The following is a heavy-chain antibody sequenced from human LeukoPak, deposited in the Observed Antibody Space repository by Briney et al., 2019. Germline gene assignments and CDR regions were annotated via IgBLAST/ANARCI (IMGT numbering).Heavy chain of an antibody. J-gene: IGHJ4*02. V-gene: IGHV1-18*01. CDR3: ARDRRIAAAGTLSY. D-gene: IGHD6-13*01. Sequence: GASVKVSCKASGYTFTSYGISWVRQAPGQGLEWMGWISAYNGNTNYAQKLQGRVTMTTDTSTSTAYMELRSLRSDDTAVYCCARDRRIAAAGTLSYWGQGTLVTVSS. CDR2: ISAYNGNT. CDR1: GYTFTSYG.